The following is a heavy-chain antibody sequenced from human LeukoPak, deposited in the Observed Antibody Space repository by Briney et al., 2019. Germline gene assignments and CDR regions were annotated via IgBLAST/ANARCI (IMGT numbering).Heavy chain of an antibody. J-gene: IGHJ6*03. V-gene: IGHV3-11*01. D-gene: IGHD2-15*01. Sequence: GGSLRLSCAASGFTFVVYYMTWIRQAPGRGLEPLSFISPTGDIIKYVDSVKGRFTISRDNAKNSLYLQMNSLRAEDTALYYCARVSDRYYYYMDVWGKGTTATVSS. CDR1: GFTFVVYY. CDR2: ISPTGDII. CDR3: ARVSDRYYYYMDV.